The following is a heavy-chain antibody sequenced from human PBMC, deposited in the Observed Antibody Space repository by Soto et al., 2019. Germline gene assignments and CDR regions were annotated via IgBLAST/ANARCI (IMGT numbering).Heavy chain of an antibody. CDR2: IWYDGTKK. CDR1: GFTFNTYS. V-gene: IGHV3-33*01. Sequence: QVQLAESGGGVVQPGRSLRLSCEASGFTFNTYSMHWVRQPPGKGLEWLAAIWYDGTKKYYAGSVKGRFIISRDNSKKTLYLEMNSLRAEDTAVYYCARAGGTTVTGLWHFDSWGQGTLVTVSS. CDR3: ARAGGTTVTGLWHFDS. D-gene: IGHD4-17*01. J-gene: IGHJ4*02.